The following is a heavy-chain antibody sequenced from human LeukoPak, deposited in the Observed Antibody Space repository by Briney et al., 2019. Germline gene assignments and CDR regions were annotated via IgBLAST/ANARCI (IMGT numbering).Heavy chain of an antibody. D-gene: IGHD4-17*01. V-gene: IGHV1-58*01. CDR1: GFTFTSSA. CDR3: AARNAYGDYTLYFDY. J-gene: IGHJ4*02. CDR2: IVVGSGNT. Sequence: GTSVKVSCKASGFTFTSSAVQWVRQARGQRLEWIGWIVVGSGNTNYAQKLQERVTITRDMSTSTAYMELSSLRSEDTAVYYCAARNAYGDYTLYFDYWGQGTLVTVSS.